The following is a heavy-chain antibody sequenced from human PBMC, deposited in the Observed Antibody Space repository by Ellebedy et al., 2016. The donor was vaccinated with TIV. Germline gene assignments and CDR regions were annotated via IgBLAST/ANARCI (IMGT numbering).Heavy chain of an antibody. J-gene: IGHJ4*02. CDR3: ARDRTGTSFDY. Sequence: GSLRLSCTVSGYSISSGYYWGWIRRPPGKGLEWIGSIYHSGSTYYNPSLKSRVTISVNTSKNQFSLKLRSVTAADTAVYYCARDRTGTSFDYWGQGTLVTVSS. V-gene: IGHV4-38-2*02. CDR2: IYHSGST. D-gene: IGHD1-7*01. CDR1: GYSISSGYY.